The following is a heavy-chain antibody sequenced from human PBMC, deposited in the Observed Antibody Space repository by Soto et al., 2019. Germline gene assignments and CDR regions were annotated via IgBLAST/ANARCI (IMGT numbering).Heavy chain of an antibody. V-gene: IGHV1-18*04. Sequence: ASVKVFCKASGYPFTSYGISWVRQAPGQGLEWMGWISAYTGNTIYAQKLQGRVTMTTDTSTSTAYMVLRSMRSDHTAADSCARARVAGPGVDWFDCWGQRTRVTVSS. J-gene: IGHJ5*01. CDR3: ARARVAGPGVDWFDC. CDR2: ISAYTGNT. D-gene: IGHD7-27*01. CDR1: GYPFTSYG.